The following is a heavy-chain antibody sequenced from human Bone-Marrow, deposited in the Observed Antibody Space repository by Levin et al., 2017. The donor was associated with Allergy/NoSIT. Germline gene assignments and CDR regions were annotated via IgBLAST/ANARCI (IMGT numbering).Heavy chain of an antibody. D-gene: IGHD7-27*01. Sequence: SQTLSLTCVVSGGSFNSGHWWSWVRQPPGKGLEWIGEVSQSGSTNYNPSVQSRVAISVDKSTNQFSLRLSSVTAADTAVYYCARVNFHHLGRLGFRGALGLFDYWGRGTLATVSS. J-gene: IGHJ4*02. CDR1: GGSFNSGHW. CDR2: VSQSGST. V-gene: IGHV4-4*02. CDR3: ARVNFHHLGRLGFRGALGLFDY.